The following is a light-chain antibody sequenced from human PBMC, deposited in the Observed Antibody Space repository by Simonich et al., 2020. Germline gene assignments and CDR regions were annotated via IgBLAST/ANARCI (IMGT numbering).Light chain of an antibody. CDR1: QSVLYSSNNKNY. CDR2: WAS. J-gene: IGKJ2*01. Sequence: DIVMTQSPDSLAVSLGERATLNYKSSQSVLYSSNNKNYLAWYQQKPGQPPKLLISWASTRESGVPDRFSGSGSGTDFTLTISSLQAEDVAVYYCQQYYSTPYTFGQGTKLEIK. CDR3: QQYYSTPYT. V-gene: IGKV4-1*01.